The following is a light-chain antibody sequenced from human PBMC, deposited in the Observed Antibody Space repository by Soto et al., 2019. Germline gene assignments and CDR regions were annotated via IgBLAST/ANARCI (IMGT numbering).Light chain of an antibody. CDR2: EVN. V-gene: IGLV2-8*01. J-gene: IGLJ1*01. CDR1: SSDVGGYNY. CDR3: SSYAGSSNV. Sequence: QSALTQPPSASGSPGQSVAISCTGTSSDVGGYNYVSWYQQHPGKAPKLMIYEVNKRPSVVPDRFSGSKSGNTASLTVSGLQAEEEADYYCSSYAGSSNVFGTGTKLTVL.